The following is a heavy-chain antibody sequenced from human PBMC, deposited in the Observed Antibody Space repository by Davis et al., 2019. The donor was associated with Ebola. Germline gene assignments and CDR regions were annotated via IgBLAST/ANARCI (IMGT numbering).Heavy chain of an antibody. CDR2: ITNNGGST. J-gene: IGHJ4*02. Sequence: GESLKISCSVSGFMFSSYAMHWVRQAPGKGLQYVSGITNNGGSTYYADSVKGRFIISRDNSKNTLYLQMSSLRIEDTAVYYCVKGSITMTVVVYFDLWGQGTLATVSS. D-gene: IGHD3-22*01. CDR3: VKGSITMTVVVYFDL. CDR1: GFMFSSYA. V-gene: IGHV3-64D*06.